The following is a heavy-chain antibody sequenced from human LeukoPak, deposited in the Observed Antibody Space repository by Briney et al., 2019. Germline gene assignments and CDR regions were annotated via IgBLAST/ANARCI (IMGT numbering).Heavy chain of an antibody. Sequence: GGSLRLSCAASGFTFRTYAMSWVRQAPGKGLEWASAISGSGGSTYYADSVKGRFAISRDNSKNRLYLQMNSLRAEDTAVYYCAKGGFLGPDYPRNWFDHWGQGTLVTVSS. CDR2: ISGSGGST. J-gene: IGHJ5*02. D-gene: IGHD4/OR15-4a*01. CDR3: AKGGFLGPDYPRNWFDH. V-gene: IGHV3-23*01. CDR1: GFTFRTYA.